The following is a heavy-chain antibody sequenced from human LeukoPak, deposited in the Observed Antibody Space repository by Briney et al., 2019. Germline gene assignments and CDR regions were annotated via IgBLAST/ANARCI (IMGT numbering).Heavy chain of an antibody. Sequence: TGGSLRLSCAAFGFTFSSYAMSWVRKAPGKGLEWFSAISGSGGSTYYADSVKGRFTISRANSKNTLYLQMNSPRDEDTAVYYCAGIAVAGTGYWGQGTLVTVSS. CDR3: AGIAVAGTGY. D-gene: IGHD6-19*01. J-gene: IGHJ4*02. CDR2: ISGSGGST. V-gene: IGHV3-23*01. CDR1: GFTFSSYA.